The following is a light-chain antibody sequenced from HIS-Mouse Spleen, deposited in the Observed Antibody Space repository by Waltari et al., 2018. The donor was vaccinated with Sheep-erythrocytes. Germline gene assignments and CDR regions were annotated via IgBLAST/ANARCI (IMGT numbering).Light chain of an antibody. CDR3: GTWDSSLSALFV. CDR2: YNN. J-gene: IGLJ1*01. V-gene: IGLV1-51*01. CDR1: SSHIGNNY. Sequence: QSVLTQPPSVSAAPGKKVTIPCPGSSSHIGNNYVSWYQQLPGTAPKLLIYYNNKRPAGIPDRFSGSKSGTSATLGITGLQTGDEADYYCGTWDSSLSALFVFGTGTKVTVL.